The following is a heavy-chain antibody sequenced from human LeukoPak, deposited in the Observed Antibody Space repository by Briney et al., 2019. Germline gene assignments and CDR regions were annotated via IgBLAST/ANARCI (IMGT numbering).Heavy chain of an antibody. Sequence: PGRSLRLSCAASGFTFSSYGMHWVRQAPGKGLEWVAVIWYDGSNKYYADSVKGRFTISRDNSKNTLYLQMNSLRAEDTAVYYCAREYSGYGPLDYWGQGTLVTVSS. CDR1: GFTFSSYG. J-gene: IGHJ4*02. CDR2: IWYDGSNK. CDR3: AREYSGYGPLDY. V-gene: IGHV3-33*01. D-gene: IGHD5-12*01.